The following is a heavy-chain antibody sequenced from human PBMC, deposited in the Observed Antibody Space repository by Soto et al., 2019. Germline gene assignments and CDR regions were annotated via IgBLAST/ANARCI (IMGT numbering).Heavy chain of an antibody. CDR2: MTATVVSI. CDR3: AKDSIPYSSSYDLDH. Sequence: VQLLESGGGLVQPGGSLRLSCVASGFSFSGYAMSWVRQAPGKGLVWVSSMTATVVSIYYADSVRGRFTISRDNSKNTLYLLMSSLRAEDTARYYCAKDSIPYSSSYDLDHWGRGALVTVSS. V-gene: IGHV3-23*01. D-gene: IGHD6-6*01. J-gene: IGHJ4*02. CDR1: GFSFSGYA.